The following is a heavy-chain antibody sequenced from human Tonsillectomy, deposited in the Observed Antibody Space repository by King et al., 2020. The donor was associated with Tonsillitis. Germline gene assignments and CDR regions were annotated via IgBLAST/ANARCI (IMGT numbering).Heavy chain of an antibody. Sequence: VQLQESGPGLVKASETLSLTCSVSAYSISSGFYWGWIRQPPGKGLEWIGNMYHSGSTYYNPALKSRGTITVDTTKNQFSLYLSSVTAADTAVYYCARVPADDITGLSPYHFDLGGRGTLVTVSS. V-gene: IGHV4-38-2*02. CDR2: MYHSGST. CDR1: AYSISSGFY. CDR3: ARVPADDITGLSPYHFDL. J-gene: IGHJ4*02. D-gene: IGHD3-22*01.